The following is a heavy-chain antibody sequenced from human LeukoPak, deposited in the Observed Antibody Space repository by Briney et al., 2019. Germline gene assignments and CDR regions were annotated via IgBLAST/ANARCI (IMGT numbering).Heavy chain of an antibody. CDR1: GYTFTSYG. J-gene: IGHJ6*03. CDR3: ARDLGSSWTDYYYYYMDV. D-gene: IGHD6-13*01. Sequence: ASVKVSCKASGYTFTSYGISWVRQAPGQGLEWMGWISAYNGNTNYAQKLQGRVTMTTDTSTSTAYKELRSLRSDDTAVYYCARDLGSSWTDYYYYYMDVWGKGTTVTISS. CDR2: ISAYNGNT. V-gene: IGHV1-18*01.